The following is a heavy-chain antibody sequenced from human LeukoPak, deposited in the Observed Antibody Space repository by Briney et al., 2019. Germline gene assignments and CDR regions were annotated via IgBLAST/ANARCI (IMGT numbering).Heavy chain of an antibody. CDR1: GFTFSSYG. D-gene: IGHD6-19*01. J-gene: IGHJ4*02. Sequence: PGGSLRLSCAASGFTFSSYGMHWVRQAPGKGLEWVAVIWYDGSNKYYADSVKGRFTISRDNSKNTLYLQKNSLRAEDTAVYYCARDQEQWLPRGLDYWGQGTLVTVSS. V-gene: IGHV3-33*01. CDR2: IWYDGSNK. CDR3: ARDQEQWLPRGLDY.